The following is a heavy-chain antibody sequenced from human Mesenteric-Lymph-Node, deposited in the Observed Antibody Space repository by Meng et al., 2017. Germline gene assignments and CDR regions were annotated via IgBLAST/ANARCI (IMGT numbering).Heavy chain of an antibody. CDR3: GTLKYTSGFYGPAY. CDR2: ISTNTGNP. CDR1: GYTFTRYP. Sequence: QGQLVQSGSEMKKPGASVKVSCKLSGYTFTRYPMNWVRQAPGQGLEWMGWISTNTGNPTYDQGFTGRFVFSVDTSVSTAYLQISSLKAEDTAVYYCGTLKYTSGFYGPAYWGQGALVTVSS. V-gene: IGHV7-4-1*02. J-gene: IGHJ4*02. D-gene: IGHD6-19*01.